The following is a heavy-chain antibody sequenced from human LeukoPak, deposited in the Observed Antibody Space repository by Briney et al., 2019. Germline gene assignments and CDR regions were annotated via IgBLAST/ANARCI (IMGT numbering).Heavy chain of an antibody. CDR3: ARAPNGGLPGDY. CDR2: INPSGGSA. V-gene: IGHV1-46*01. CDR1: GGTFSSYA. J-gene: IGHJ4*02. Sequence: GASVKVSCKASGGTFSSYAISWVRQAPGQGLEWMGMINPSGGSATYAQKFRYRVTMTTDTSTGTVYMDLRSLTSKDTAVYYCARAPNGGLPGDYWGQGTLVTVSS. D-gene: IGHD7-27*01.